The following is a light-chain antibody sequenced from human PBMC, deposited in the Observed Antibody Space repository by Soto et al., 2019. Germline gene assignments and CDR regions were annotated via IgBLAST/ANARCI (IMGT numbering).Light chain of an antibody. CDR3: QEYNNWPWT. CDR1: QSISDT. Sequence: EIVMTQSPATLSVSPGGRATLSCRASQSISDTLAWYQQTPGQAPRLLIYGASKRATGFPARFSGSGSGTDFTLTISSLQSEDFAVYYCQEYNNWPWTFGQGTKVEIK. J-gene: IGKJ1*01. V-gene: IGKV3-15*01. CDR2: GAS.